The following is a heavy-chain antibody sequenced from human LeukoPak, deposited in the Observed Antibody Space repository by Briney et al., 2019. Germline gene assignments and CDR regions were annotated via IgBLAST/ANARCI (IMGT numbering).Heavy chain of an antibody. J-gene: IGHJ4*02. Sequence: GGSLRLSCEVSGLPFSSPWMHWVRQAPGKGLEWVAFIRYDGSNKYYADSVKGRFTISRDNSKNTLYLQMNSLRAEDTAVYYCAKDRALRATTFDYWGQGTLVTVSS. CDR2: IRYDGSNK. D-gene: IGHD1-26*01. CDR3: AKDRALRATTFDY. V-gene: IGHV3-30*02. CDR1: GLPFSSPW.